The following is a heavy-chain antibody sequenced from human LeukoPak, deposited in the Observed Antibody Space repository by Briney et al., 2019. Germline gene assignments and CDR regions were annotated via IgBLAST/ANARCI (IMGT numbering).Heavy chain of an antibody. D-gene: IGHD6-13*01. V-gene: IGHV4-4*07. CDR3: ARGSSWYSLDY. CDR2: IYTSGST. CDR1: GGSISSYY. J-gene: IGHJ4*02. Sequence: SETLSLTCTVSGGSISSYYWSWIRQPAGKGLEWIGRIYTSGSTNYNPSLKSRVTMSVDTSKNQFPLKLTSVTAADTAVYYCARGSSWYSLDYWGQGTLVTVSS.